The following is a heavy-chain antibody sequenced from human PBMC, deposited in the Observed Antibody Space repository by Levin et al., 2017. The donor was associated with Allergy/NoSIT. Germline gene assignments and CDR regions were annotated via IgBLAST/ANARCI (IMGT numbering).Heavy chain of an antibody. J-gene: IGHJ4*02. CDR3: ARVAAGWDY. V-gene: IGHV3-7*04. D-gene: IGHD6-25*01. CDR1: GFTFSSYW. Sequence: SCAASGFTFSSYWMSWVRQAPGKGLEWVANIKEDGSEKYYVDSVKGRFTISRDNAKNSLYLQTNSLRAEDTAVYYCARVAAGWDYWGQGTLVTVSS. CDR2: IKEDGSEK.